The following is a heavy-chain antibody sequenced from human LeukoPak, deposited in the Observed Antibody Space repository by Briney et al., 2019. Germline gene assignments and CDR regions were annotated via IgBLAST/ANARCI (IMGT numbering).Heavy chain of an antibody. V-gene: IGHV3-23*01. CDR3: AKVGRVRGVITNYFDY. CDR1: GFTFSSYA. J-gene: IGHJ4*02. D-gene: IGHD3-10*01. CDR2: ISGSGGST. Sequence: PGGSLRLSCAASGFTFSSYAMSWVRQAPGKGLEWVSAISGSGGSTYYADSVKGRFTISRDNSKNTLYLQMNSLRAEDTAVYYCAKVGRVRGVITNYFDYWGQGTLVTVPS.